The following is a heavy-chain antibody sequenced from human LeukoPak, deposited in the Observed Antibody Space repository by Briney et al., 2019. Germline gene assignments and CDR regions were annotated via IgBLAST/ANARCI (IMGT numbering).Heavy chain of an antibody. Sequence: GASVKVSCKASGYTFTSNAMHWVRQAPGQRPEWMGWINTGNGNTKYSQKLQGRVTISRDTSANTAYMEVSSLRSEDTAVYYCARGAAEGLDRWGQGTLVTVSS. CDR1: GYTFTSNA. D-gene: IGHD6-13*01. V-gene: IGHV1-3*04. J-gene: IGHJ5*02. CDR3: ARGAAEGLDR. CDR2: INTGNGNT.